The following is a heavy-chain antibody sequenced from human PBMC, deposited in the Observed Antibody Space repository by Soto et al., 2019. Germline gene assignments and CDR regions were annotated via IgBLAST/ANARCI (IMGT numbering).Heavy chain of an antibody. V-gene: IGHV1-18*01. Sequence: QVQLVKSGAEVKKPGASVKVSCKASGYTFSSYGINWVRQAPGQGLEWLGWISAYDGNTKYAQILQGRVSMTTDTSTKTAYMELRSLRSDDTAVYYCARGGYYDSSGSRNYYNYGMNVW. D-gene: IGHD3-22*01. CDR1: GYTFSSYG. CDR3: ARGGYYDSSGSRNYYNYGMNV. CDR2: ISAYDGNT. J-gene: IGHJ6*01.